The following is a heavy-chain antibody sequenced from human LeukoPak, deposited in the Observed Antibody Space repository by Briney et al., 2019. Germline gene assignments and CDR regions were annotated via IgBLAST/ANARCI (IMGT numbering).Heavy chain of an antibody. CDR2: IYSSGST. CDR1: VGSISSYY. D-gene: IGHD3-22*01. Sequence: PSETLSLTCTVPVGSISSYYWSWIRQPPGKELEWIGYIYSSGSTNYNPSLKSRVTISVDTSKNQFSLKLSSVTAADTAVYYCARGLTYYYDSSGLFPIDYWGQGTLVTVSS. J-gene: IGHJ4*02. V-gene: IGHV4-59*12. CDR3: ARGLTYYYDSSGLFPIDY.